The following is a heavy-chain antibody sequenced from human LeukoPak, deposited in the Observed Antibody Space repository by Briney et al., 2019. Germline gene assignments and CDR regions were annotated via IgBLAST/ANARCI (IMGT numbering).Heavy chain of an antibody. V-gene: IGHV3-11*04. CDR3: ARDSGDSSGYCLDY. CDR2: VSSSGGIM. D-gene: IGHD3-22*01. Sequence: GGSLRLSCAASGFTLSDYYMSWIRQAPGKGLELISYVSSSGGIMYYADSMKGRFTISRDNAKNSLYLQMNSLRAEDTAVYYCARDSGDSSGYCLDYWGQGTLVTVSS. CDR1: GFTLSDYY. J-gene: IGHJ4*02.